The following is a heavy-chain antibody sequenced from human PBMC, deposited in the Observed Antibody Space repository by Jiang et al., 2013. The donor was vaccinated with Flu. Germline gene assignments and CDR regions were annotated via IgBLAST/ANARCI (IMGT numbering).Heavy chain of an antibody. CDR3: ATDRGYDSSGGLFDY. D-gene: IGHD3-22*01. CDR2: VDPEDGET. Sequence: GAEVTKPGATVKISCKASGYTFTGYYMHWVQQAPGKGLEWMGLVDPEDGETIYAEKFQGRVTITADTSTDTAYMELSSLRSEDTAVYYCATDRGYDSSGGLFDYWGQGTLVTVSS. V-gene: IGHV1-69-2*01. J-gene: IGHJ4*02. CDR1: GYTFTGYY.